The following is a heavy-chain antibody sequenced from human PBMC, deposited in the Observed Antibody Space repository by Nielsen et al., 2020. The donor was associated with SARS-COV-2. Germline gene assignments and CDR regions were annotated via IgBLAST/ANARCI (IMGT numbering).Heavy chain of an antibody. D-gene: IGHD6-13*01. CDR2: IFSNDEK. CDR1: GFSLSNARMG. J-gene: IGHJ4*02. V-gene: IGHV2-26*01. CDR3: ARIVIAAATYFDY. Sequence: SGPTLVKPTETLTLTCTVSGFSLSNARMGVSWIRQPPGKALEWLAHIFSNDEKSYSTFLKSRLTISKDTSKSQVVLTMTNMDPVDTATYYCARIVIAAATYFDYWGQGTLVTVSS.